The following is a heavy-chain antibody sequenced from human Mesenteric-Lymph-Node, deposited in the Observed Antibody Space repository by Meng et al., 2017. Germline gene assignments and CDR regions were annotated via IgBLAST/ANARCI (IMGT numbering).Heavy chain of an antibody. J-gene: IGHJ4*02. CDR1: GFTFSSSG. CDR2: IWYDGSTK. V-gene: IGHV3-33*06. D-gene: IGHD5-12*01. Sequence: GGSLRLSSAASGFTFSSSGMHWVRQAPGKGLEWVAVIWYDGSTKYYADSVKGRFTISRDNSKNTLFLQMNSLRAEDTAVYYCAKDQGTSGADKIVTTMGCFDYWGQGSLVTVSS. CDR3: AKDQGTSGADKIVTTMGCFDY.